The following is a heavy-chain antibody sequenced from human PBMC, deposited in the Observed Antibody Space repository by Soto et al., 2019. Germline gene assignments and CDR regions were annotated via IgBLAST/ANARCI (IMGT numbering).Heavy chain of an antibody. V-gene: IGHV3-23*01. D-gene: IGHD6-13*01. Sequence: EVQLLESGGGLVQPGGSLRLSCAASGFTFSSYAMSWVRQATGKGLEWVSAISGSGGSTYYADSVKVRFTISRDNSKNPLYLQMNSLRAEDTAVYYCAKIAAAGTGSDYWGQGTMVTVSS. J-gene: IGHJ4*02. CDR2: ISGSGGST. CDR3: AKIAAAGTGSDY. CDR1: GFTFSSYA.